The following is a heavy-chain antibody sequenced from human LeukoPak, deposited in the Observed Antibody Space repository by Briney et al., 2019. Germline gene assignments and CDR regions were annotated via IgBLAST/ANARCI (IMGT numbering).Heavy chain of an antibody. Sequence: GRSLRLSCAASGFTFSSYGMHWVRQAPGKGLEWVAVISYDGSNKYYADSVKGRFTISRDNSKNTLYLQMNSLRAEDSAVYYCAKGLATSPLYAFDIWGQGTMVTVSS. V-gene: IGHV3-30*18. CDR3: AKGLATSPLYAFDI. CDR1: GFTFSSYG. D-gene: IGHD5-24*01. CDR2: ISYDGSNK. J-gene: IGHJ3*02.